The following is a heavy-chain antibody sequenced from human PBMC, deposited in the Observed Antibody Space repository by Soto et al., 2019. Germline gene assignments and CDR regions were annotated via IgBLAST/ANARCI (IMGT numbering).Heavy chain of an antibody. V-gene: IGHV4-31*03. CDR3: ARDKRYCSSTSCPSYYYYGMDV. J-gene: IGHJ6*02. D-gene: IGHD2-2*01. Sequence: SETLSLTCTVSGGSISSGGYYWSWIRQHPGKGLEWIGYIYYSGSTYYNPSLKSRATISVDTSKNQFSLKLSSVTAADTAVYYCARDKRYCSSTSCPSYYYYGMDVWGQGTTVTVS. CDR2: IYYSGST. CDR1: GGSISSGGYY.